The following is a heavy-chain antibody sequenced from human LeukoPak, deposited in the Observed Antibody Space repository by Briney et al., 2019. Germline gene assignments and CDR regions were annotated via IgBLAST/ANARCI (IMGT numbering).Heavy chain of an antibody. CDR2: ISSGSTYI. D-gene: IGHD3-22*01. V-gene: IGHV3-21*01. J-gene: IGHJ4*02. CDR1: GFTFSSYS. CDR3: ARHVVAVGFDY. Sequence: PGGSLRLSCAASGFTFSSYSMSWVRQAPGKGLEWVSSISSGSTYISYADSVKGRFTISRDNAKNSLCLQMNSLRAEDTAVYYCARHVVAVGFDYWGQGTLVTVSS.